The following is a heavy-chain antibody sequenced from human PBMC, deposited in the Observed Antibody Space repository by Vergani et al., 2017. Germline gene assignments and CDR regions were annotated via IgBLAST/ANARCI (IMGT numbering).Heavy chain of an antibody. CDR1: GGSISSGDYY. Sequence: QVQLQESGPGLVKPSQTLSLTCTVSGGSISSGDYYWSWIRQPPGKGLEWIGYIYYSGSTYYNPSLKSRVTISVDTSKNQFSLKLSSVTAADTAVYYCARDKRRLYYYDSSGPEYYFDYWGQGTLVTVSS. CDR3: ARDKRRLYYYDSSGPEYYFDY. J-gene: IGHJ4*02. D-gene: IGHD3-22*01. CDR2: IYYSGST. V-gene: IGHV4-30-4*01.